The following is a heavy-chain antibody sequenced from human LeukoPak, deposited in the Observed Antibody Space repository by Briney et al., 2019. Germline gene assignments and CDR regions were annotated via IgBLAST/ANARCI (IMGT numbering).Heavy chain of an antibody. CDR2: INPSGGST. D-gene: IGHD3-22*01. V-gene: IGHV1-46*01. Sequence: ASVKVSCKASGYTFTSYYMHWVRQAPGQGLEWMGIINPSGGSTTYAQKFQGRVTMTRDMSTSTVYMELSSVTAADTAVYYCARDRYYDSSGGTGAFDIWGQGTMVTVSS. J-gene: IGHJ3*02. CDR3: ARDRYYDSSGGTGAFDI. CDR1: GYTFTSYY.